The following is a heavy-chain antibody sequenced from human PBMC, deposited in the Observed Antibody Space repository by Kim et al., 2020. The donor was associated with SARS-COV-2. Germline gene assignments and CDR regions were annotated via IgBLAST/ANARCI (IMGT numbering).Heavy chain of an antibody. V-gene: IGHV1-69*04. Sequence: SVKVSCKASGGTFSSYAISWVRQAPGQGLEWMGRIIPILGIANYAQKFQGRVTITADKSTSTAYMELSSLRSEDTAVYYCARDLVRGVIGYWVFDYWGQGTLVTVSS. J-gene: IGHJ4*02. CDR1: GGTFSSYA. D-gene: IGHD3-10*01. CDR2: IIPILGIA. CDR3: ARDLVRGVIGYWVFDY.